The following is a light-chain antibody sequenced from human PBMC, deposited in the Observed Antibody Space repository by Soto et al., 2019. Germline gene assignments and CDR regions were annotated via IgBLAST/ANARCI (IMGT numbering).Light chain of an antibody. J-gene: IGKJ2*03. V-gene: IGKV1-39*01. CDR2: AAY. Sequence: DLQMTQSPSSLSASVGDRVTITCRASQNISNYFNWYQQTPGKAPKLLIFAAYSLQSRVPSRFSGSGSGTDFTLTISSLQPEDFATYYCQQSSSTPYSLGEGTKLEIK. CDR3: QQSSSTPYS. CDR1: QNISNY.